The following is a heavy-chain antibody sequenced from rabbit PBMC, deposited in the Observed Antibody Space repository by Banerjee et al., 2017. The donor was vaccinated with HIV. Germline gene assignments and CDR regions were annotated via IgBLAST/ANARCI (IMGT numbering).Heavy chain of an antibody. J-gene: IGHJ5*01. Sequence: QSLEESGGGLVKPEGSLTLTCKASGFDLSSYYYMCWVRQAPGKGLEWIACIYTSSGTTYYASWAKGRFTISKTSSTTVTLQMTSLTAADTATYFCATSSGYRDWLDLWGQGTLVTVS. CDR3: ATSSGYRDWLDL. CDR1: GFDLSSYYY. CDR2: IYTSSGTT. V-gene: IGHV1S40*01. D-gene: IGHD1-1*01.